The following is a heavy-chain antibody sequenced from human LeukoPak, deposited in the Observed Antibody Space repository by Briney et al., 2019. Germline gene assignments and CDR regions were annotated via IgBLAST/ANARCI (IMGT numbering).Heavy chain of an antibody. J-gene: IGHJ5*02. CDR1: GFTFSSYG. V-gene: IGHV3-30*18. CDR3: TKEGAVTGSMWFDH. CDR2: ISSDGRIT. Sequence: GRSLRLSCAASGFTFSSYGIHWVRQAPGEGLEWVAVISSDGRITYYADSVKGRFTISRDNSKSTMYVQMNSLRTEDTAVYYCTKEGAVTGSMWFDHWGQGTLVTVSS. D-gene: IGHD6-19*01.